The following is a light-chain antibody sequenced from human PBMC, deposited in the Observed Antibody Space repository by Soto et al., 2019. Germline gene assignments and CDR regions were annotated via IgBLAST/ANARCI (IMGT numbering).Light chain of an antibody. V-gene: IGKV3-11*01. CDR2: DAS. CDR3: QLGAT. CDR1: QSVSSY. Sequence: EIVLTQSPATLSLSPGERATHSCRASQSVSSYLAWYQQKPGQAPRLLIYDASNRATGIPARFSGSGSGTDFTLTISSLEPEDFAVYYCQLGATCGQGTRLEIK. J-gene: IGKJ5*01.